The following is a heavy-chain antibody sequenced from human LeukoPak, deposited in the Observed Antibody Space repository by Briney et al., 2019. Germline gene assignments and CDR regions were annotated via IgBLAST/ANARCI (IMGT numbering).Heavy chain of an antibody. J-gene: IGHJ3*02. Sequence: ASVKVSCKASGYTFIDYYMNWVRQAPGQGLEGVGWINPNSGGTNYAQNLQGRVTMTRDTSITTAYMDLSRLRSDDTAVYYCASVLRAITMILVVDAFDIWGQGTGVTVSS. CDR2: INPNSGGT. CDR1: GYTFIDYY. CDR3: ASVLRAITMILVVDAFDI. V-gene: IGHV1-2*02. D-gene: IGHD3-22*01.